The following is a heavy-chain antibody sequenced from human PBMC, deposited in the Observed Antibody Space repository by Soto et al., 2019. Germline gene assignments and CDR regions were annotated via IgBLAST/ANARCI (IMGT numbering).Heavy chain of an antibody. Sequence: GSLRLSCAASGFTFSSYSMNWVRQAPGKGLEWVSYISSSSSTIYYADSVKGRFTISRDNAKNSLYLQMNSLRDEDTAVYYCAREEAARTLYYYYGMDVWGQGTTVTVSS. CDR2: ISSSSSTI. D-gene: IGHD6-6*01. CDR3: AREEAARTLYYYYGMDV. V-gene: IGHV3-48*02. J-gene: IGHJ6*02. CDR1: GFTFSSYS.